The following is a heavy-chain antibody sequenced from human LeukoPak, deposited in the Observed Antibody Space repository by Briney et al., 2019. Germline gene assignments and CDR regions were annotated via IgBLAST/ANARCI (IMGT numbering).Heavy chain of an antibody. D-gene: IGHD2-21*01. CDR2: IYYSGST. CDR3: ARDRGIGGAGFGY. J-gene: IGHJ4*02. Sequence: PSETLSLTCTVSGGSISNYYWSWIRQPPGKGLEWIGYIYYSGSTKYNPSLKSRVTISVDTSKNQFSLRLSSVTAADTAVYFCARDRGIGGAGFGYWGQGILVTVSS. V-gene: IGHV4-59*01. CDR1: GGSISNYY.